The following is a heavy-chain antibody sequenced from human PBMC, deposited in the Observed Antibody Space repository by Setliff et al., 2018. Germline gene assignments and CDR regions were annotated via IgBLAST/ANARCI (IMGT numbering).Heavy chain of an antibody. J-gene: IGHJ4*02. CDR1: GGSISDYY. CDR3: ARLWISYENNTYFYPKYFDF. V-gene: IGHV4-59*01. Sequence: PSETLSLTCTVSGGSISDYYWSWIRQAPGKGLEWIGYIYYGGSTNYNPSLNSRVAISVDTSENQFSLRLNSVTAADTAVYYCARLWISYENNTYFYPKYFDFWGQGTLVTVSS. D-gene: IGHD3-22*01. CDR2: IYYGGST.